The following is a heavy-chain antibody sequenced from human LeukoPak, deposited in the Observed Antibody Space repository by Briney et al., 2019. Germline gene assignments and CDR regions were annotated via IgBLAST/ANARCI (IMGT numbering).Heavy chain of an antibody. Sequence: GGSLRLSCAASGFIFSNYAMSWVPQAPGKGLECVSAIGGRDSGTYYADSVRGRFTVSRDDPKNTLYLQMNTLRAEDTAVYYCAKWGDYDILTGYYDSDYWGQGTLVTVSS. CDR1: GFIFSNYA. J-gene: IGHJ4*02. CDR2: IGGRDSGT. D-gene: IGHD3-9*01. CDR3: AKWGDYDILTGYYDSDY. V-gene: IGHV3-23*01.